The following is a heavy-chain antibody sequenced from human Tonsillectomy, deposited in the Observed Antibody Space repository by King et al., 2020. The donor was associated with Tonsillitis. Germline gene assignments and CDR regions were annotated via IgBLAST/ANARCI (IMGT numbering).Heavy chain of an antibody. CDR3: VRGPHYGDRSDYFDL. V-gene: IGHV3-7*04. CDR1: GFTFSSNW. Sequence: VQLVQSGGGLVQPGGSLRLSCGASGFTFSSNWRGWVRQAPGKGLEGVANIKQAGSETYNVDSVKGRFAISRDNAKNSQYLQMNSLRVEDTALYYCVRGPHYGDRSDYFDLWGQGTLVTVSS. D-gene: IGHD4/OR15-4a*01. J-gene: IGHJ4*02. CDR2: IKQAGSET.